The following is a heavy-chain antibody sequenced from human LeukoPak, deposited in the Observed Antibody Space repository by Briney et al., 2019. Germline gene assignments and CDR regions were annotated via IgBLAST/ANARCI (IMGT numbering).Heavy chain of an antibody. CDR3: ARDGGIYYDNSVTYYGPGDS. CDR2: INPNSGVT. J-gene: IGHJ4*02. CDR1: GYTFTDYY. Sequence: GASVKVSCKASGYTFTDYYMHWVRQAPGQGLEWMGWINPNSGVTTFAQKFQGRVTMTRDTSISTAYMEVSGLRYDDTAVYYCARDGGIYYDNSVTYYGPGDSWGQGTLITVSS. D-gene: IGHD3-22*01. V-gene: IGHV1-2*02.